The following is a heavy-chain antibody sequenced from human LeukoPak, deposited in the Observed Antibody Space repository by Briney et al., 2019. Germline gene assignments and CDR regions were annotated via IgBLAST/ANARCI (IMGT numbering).Heavy chain of an antibody. Sequence: PGGTLRLSCVASGFTFSSHGMNWVRQAPGKGLEWVSGITSGTRTYYADSVKGRFAISRDNSKNTMYLQMNSLRAEDTAVYYCARTTRYDSSGSWPNWFDPWGQGTLVTVSS. CDR3: ARTTRYDSSGSWPNWFDP. CDR2: ITSGTRT. CDR1: GFTFSSHG. V-gene: IGHV3-23*01. D-gene: IGHD3-22*01. J-gene: IGHJ5*02.